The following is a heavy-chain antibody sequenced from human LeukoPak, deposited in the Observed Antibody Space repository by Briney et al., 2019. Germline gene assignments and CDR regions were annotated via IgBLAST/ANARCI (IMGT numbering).Heavy chain of an antibody. CDR1: GFTFNNYA. Sequence: GGSLRLSCVASGFTFNNYAMNWVRQAPGKGLEWVSVISTSGSGTYYADSVKGRFTISRDNSKNTLYLQLNNLRAEDTAVYYCAREEDGYNPIFDYWGQGTLVTVSS. CDR3: AREEDGYNPIFDY. J-gene: IGHJ4*02. D-gene: IGHD5-24*01. CDR2: ISTSGSGT. V-gene: IGHV3-23*01.